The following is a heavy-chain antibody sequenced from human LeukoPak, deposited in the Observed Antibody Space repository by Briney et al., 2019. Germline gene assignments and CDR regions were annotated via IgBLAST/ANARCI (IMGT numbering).Heavy chain of an antibody. CDR1: GGSISSYY. D-gene: IGHD3-3*01. J-gene: IGHJ5*02. CDR2: IYHSGST. Sequence: SETLSLTCTVSGGSISSYYWSWIRQPPGKGLEWIGYIYHSGSTNYNPSLKSRVTISVDTSKNQFSLKLSSVTAADTAVYYCARLSYYDFWSPNWFDPWGQGTLVTVSS. CDR3: ARLSYYDFWSPNWFDP. V-gene: IGHV4-59*01.